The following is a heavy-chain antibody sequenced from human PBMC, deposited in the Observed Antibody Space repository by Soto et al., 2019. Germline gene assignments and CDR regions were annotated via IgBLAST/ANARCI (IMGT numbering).Heavy chain of an antibody. D-gene: IGHD2-21*02. CDR3: ARVCGGACHHGMDV. CDR1: GCSIRSGGYY. CDR2: IYYSGST. V-gene: IGHV4-31*03. J-gene: IGHJ6*02. Sequence: QVQLQESGPGLVKPSQTLSLTCTVSGCSIRSGGYYWIWIRQHPGKGLEWIGYIYYSGSTYYNPSLKSRFTISVDTSKNQFSLRLSSVTAADTAVYYCARVCGGACHHGMDVWGQGSTVTVSS.